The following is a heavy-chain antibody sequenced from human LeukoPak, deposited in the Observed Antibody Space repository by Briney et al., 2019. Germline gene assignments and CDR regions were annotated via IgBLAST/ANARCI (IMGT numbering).Heavy chain of an antibody. Sequence: SVKVSCKASGGTFSSYAISWVRQAPGQGLEWMGGIIPIFGTANYAQKFQGRVTITADKSTSTAYMGLSSLRSEDTAVYYCARGEEWIVVVPAAMRAFDIWGQGTMVTVSS. CDR3: ARGEEWIVVVPAAMRAFDI. V-gene: IGHV1-69*06. CDR2: IIPIFGTA. J-gene: IGHJ3*02. CDR1: GGTFSSYA. D-gene: IGHD2-2*01.